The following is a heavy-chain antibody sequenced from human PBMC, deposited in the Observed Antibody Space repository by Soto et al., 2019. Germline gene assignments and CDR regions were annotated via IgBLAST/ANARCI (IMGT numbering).Heavy chain of an antibody. CDR1: GGSISSSNW. V-gene: IGHV4-4*02. J-gene: IGHJ5*02. CDR3: AREGLEYSSSSIRWFDL. Sequence: SETLSLTCPVSGGSISSSNWWSWVRQPPGKGLEWIGELYHSGSTNYNPSLKSRATISVDKSKNQFSLKLSSVTAADTAVYYRAREGLEYSSSSIRWFDLCGQGSLATVSS. D-gene: IGHD6-6*01. CDR2: LYHSGST.